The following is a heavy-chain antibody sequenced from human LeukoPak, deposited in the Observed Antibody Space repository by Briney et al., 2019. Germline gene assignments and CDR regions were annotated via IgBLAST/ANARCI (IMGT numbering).Heavy chain of an antibody. CDR2: ISYDGNN. CDR1: GYTFTHYG. Sequence: GGSLRLSCVISGYTFTHYGFHWVRQAPGKALEWVAYISYDGNNKYEDPVKGRFTISRDNSKSTLHLQVNGLRAEDTAVYYCARDPLDISRWTNAFDIWGQGTTVIVS. J-gene: IGHJ3*02. CDR3: ARDPLDISRWTNAFDI. D-gene: IGHD5-12*01. V-gene: IGHV3-30*03.